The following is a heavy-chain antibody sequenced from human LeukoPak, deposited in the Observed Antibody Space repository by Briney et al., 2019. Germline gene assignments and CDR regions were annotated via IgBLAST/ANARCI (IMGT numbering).Heavy chain of an antibody. V-gene: IGHV1-18*01. CDR3: ARETTGPDF. CDR2: MATYNGNT. J-gene: IGHJ4*02. Sequence: ASVSVSCTASGYPFTKYYINWVRQAPGHGLEWMGWMATYNGNTNYAKKFQGRVTITTDTSTSTVYMELRTLRSADTGVYCSARETTGPDFWGQGTLVTVSS. D-gene: IGHD1-1*01. CDR1: GYPFTKYY.